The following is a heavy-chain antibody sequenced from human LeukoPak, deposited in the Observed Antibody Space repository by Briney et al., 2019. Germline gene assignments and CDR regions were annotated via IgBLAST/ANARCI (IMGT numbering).Heavy chain of an antibody. Sequence: GGSLRLSCAASGFTFSSYAMHWVRQAPGEGLEWVAVISYDGSNKYYADSVKGRFTISRDNSENTLYLQMNSLRTEDTAVYYCARAASVSQNWFDPWGQGTLVTVSS. D-gene: IGHD4-11*01. J-gene: IGHJ5*02. V-gene: IGHV3-30-3*01. CDR2: ISYDGSNK. CDR3: ARAASVSQNWFDP. CDR1: GFTFSSYA.